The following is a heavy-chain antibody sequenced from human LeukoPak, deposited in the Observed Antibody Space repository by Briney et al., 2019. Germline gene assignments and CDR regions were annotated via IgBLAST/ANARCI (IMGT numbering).Heavy chain of an antibody. CDR3: AKSFGDLVGGDYLGDY. D-gene: IGHD4-17*01. CDR2: ISGSGGST. V-gene: IGHV3-23*01. Sequence: GGSLRLSCAASGFTFSSYAMSWVRQAPGKGLEWVSAISGSGGSTYYADSVKGWFTISRDNSKNTLYLQMNSLRAEDTAVYYCAKSFGDLVGGDYLGDYWGQGTLVTVSS. CDR1: GFTFSSYA. J-gene: IGHJ4*02.